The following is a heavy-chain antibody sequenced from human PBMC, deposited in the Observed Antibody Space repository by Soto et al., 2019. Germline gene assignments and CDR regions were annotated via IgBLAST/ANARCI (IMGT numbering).Heavy chain of an antibody. CDR1: GFSFSASW. D-gene: IGHD2-21*01. Sequence: EVQLVESGGGLVQPGGSLRLSCAASGFSFSASWMSWARQVPGKGLEWVANISPDGCKMSYVDSVNDRFTISRGNAQNTLYLQMNSLRAEDTAVYYCARHVIRGQGTLVTVSS. CDR3: ARHVI. J-gene: IGHJ4*02. V-gene: IGHV3-7*01. CDR2: ISPDGCKM.